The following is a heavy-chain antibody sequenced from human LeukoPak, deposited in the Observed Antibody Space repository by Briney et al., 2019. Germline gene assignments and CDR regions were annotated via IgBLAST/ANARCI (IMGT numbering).Heavy chain of an antibody. V-gene: IGHV3-30-3*01. Sequence: HPGRSLTLSCAASGFTFSSYAMHWVRQAPGKGLEWVAVISYDGSNKYYADSVKGRFTISRDNSKNTLYLQMNSLRAEDTAVYYCARDWVGPRYSYGTFLDYWGQGTLVTVSS. D-gene: IGHD5-18*01. CDR1: GFTFSSYA. CDR2: ISYDGSNK. CDR3: ARDWVGPRYSYGTFLDY. J-gene: IGHJ4*02.